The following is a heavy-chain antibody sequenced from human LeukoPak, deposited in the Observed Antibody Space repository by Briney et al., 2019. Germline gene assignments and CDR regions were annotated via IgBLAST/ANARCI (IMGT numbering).Heavy chain of an antibody. CDR2: IIPIFGTA. CDR1: GGTFSSYA. CDR3: ARLPPTHGYSGYGGIDY. J-gene: IGHJ4*02. D-gene: IGHD5-12*01. V-gene: IGHV1-69*06. Sequence: ATVKLSCKASGGTFSSYAISWVRQAPGQGLEWMGGIIPIFGTANYAQKFQGRVTITADKSTSTAYMELRSLRSEDTAVYYCARLPPTHGYSGYGGIDYWGQGTLVTVSS.